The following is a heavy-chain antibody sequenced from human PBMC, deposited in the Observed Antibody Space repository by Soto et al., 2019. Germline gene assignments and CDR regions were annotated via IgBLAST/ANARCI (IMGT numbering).Heavy chain of an antibody. D-gene: IGHD3-9*01. Sequence: QVQLQESGPGLVKPSQTLSLTCTVSGGSISSGDYFWSWIRQSPGKGLEWIGYISSIGSTYYNPSLKSGVSVSRVTSKNQFSLKLSSVTTTDTAVYYCARGLVIRPYYYHGMDVWGQGTTVTVSS. CDR2: ISSIGST. V-gene: IGHV4-30-4*01. J-gene: IGHJ6*02. CDR1: GGSISSGDYF. CDR3: ARGLVIRPYYYHGMDV.